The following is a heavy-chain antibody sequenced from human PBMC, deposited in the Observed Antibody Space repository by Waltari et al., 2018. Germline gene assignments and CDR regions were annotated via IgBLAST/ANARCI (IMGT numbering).Heavy chain of an antibody. V-gene: IGHV4-34*01. J-gene: IGHJ4*02. D-gene: IGHD3-9*01. Sequence: LQLQQWGAGLLKPSETLSLTCTGYGRSVSGYYWRLISPQPGQGTAVIGEINHSGSTNYNPSLTSRVTISVDTPTNQFSLKLSSGTTADTAVYYCARGPGWGRGFRYFDWLPTPGQDYWGQGTLVTVSS. CDR2: INHSGST. CDR1: GRSVSGYY. CDR3: ARGPGWGRGFRYFDWLPTPGQDY.